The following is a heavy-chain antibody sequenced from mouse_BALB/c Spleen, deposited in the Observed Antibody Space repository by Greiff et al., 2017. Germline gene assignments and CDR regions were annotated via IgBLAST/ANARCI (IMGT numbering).Heavy chain of an antibody. D-gene: IGHD2-3*01. J-gene: IGHJ2*01. V-gene: IGHV1-54*02. CDR3: ARSDGYYDY. Sequence: QVQLQQSGAELVRPGTSVKVSCKASGYAFTNYLIEWVKQRPGHGLEWIGEILPGSGSTNYNEKFKGKATFTADTSSNTAYMQFSSLTSEDSAVYYCARSDGYYDYWGQGTTLTVSS. CDR2: ILPGSGST. CDR1: GYAFTNYL.